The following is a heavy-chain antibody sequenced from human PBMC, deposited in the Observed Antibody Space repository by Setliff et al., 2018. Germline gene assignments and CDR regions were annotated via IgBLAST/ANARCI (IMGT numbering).Heavy chain of an antibody. CDR2: IYHSGST. D-gene: IGHD3-10*01. J-gene: IGHJ4*02. V-gene: IGHV4-38-2*02. Sequence: PSETLSLTCTVSGGSISSHYWSWIRQPPGKGLEWIGSIYHSGSTYYNPSLKSRVTISVDTSKNQFSLKLSSVTAADTAVYYCARDGHLLATGAVYNYWGQGTLVTVSS. CDR1: GGSISSHY. CDR3: ARDGHLLATGAVYNY.